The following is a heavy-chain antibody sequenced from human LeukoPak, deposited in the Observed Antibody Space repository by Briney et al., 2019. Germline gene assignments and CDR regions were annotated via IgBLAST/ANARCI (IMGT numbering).Heavy chain of an antibody. J-gene: IGHJ6*02. CDR1: GSTFSSYA. CDR2: IIPIFGTA. D-gene: IGHD1-20*01. Sequence: SVKVSCKAAGSTFSSYAISWVRQAPGQGLEWMGGIIPIFGTANYAQKFQGRVTITADESTSTAYMELSSLRSEDTAVYYCARSMAVYNWNPYGMDVWGQGTTVTVSS. CDR3: ARSMAVYNWNPYGMDV. V-gene: IGHV1-69*13.